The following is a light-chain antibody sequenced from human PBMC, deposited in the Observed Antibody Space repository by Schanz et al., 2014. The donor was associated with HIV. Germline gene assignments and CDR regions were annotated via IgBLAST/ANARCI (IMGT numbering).Light chain of an antibody. CDR1: QSVSIY. Sequence: IVLTQSPATLSLSPGERATLSCRASQSVSIYLAWYQRKPGQAPRLLIDDASTRATGIPVRFSGSGSGTDFTLTISRLEPEDFAVYYCQQYGSSFGPGTKVDIK. J-gene: IGKJ3*01. V-gene: IGKV3-20*01. CDR3: QQYGSS. CDR2: DAS.